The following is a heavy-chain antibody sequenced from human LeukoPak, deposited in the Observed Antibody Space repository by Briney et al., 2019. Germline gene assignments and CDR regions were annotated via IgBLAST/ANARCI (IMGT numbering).Heavy chain of an antibody. J-gene: IGHJ4*02. V-gene: IGHV3-66*02. CDR1: GFTFSSNY. D-gene: IGHD2-2*01. CDR2: IYSGGST. Sequence: GGSLRLSCAASGFTFSSNYMSWVRQAPGKGLEWVSVIYSGGSTYYADSVTGRFTISRDNSKNTLYLQMNSLRAEDTAVYYCARDREGSTGFDYWGQGTLVTVSS. CDR3: ARDREGSTGFDY.